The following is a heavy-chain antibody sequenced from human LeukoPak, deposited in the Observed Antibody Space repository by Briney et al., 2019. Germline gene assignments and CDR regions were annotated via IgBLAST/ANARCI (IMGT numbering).Heavy chain of an antibody. J-gene: IGHJ3*02. D-gene: IGHD6-13*01. CDR3: ARQVRTSGWYRYAFDI. CDR1: GGSINSSSYY. CDR2: IYYSGIT. Sequence: SKTLSLTCTVSGGSINSSSYYRGWIRQPPGKGLEWIGSIYYSGITYYNPSLKSRPTISVDTSKNQFSLKLSSVTAADTALYYCARQVRTSGWYRYAFDIWGQGTMVTVSS. V-gene: IGHV4-39*01.